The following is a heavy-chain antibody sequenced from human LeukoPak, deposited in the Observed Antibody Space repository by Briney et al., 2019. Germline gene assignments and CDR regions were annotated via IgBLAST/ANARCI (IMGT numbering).Heavy chain of an antibody. J-gene: IGHJ5*02. D-gene: IGHD5-24*01. CDR2: IYYSGST. CDR3: ARGGRETRWLQVPDNWFDP. CDR1: GGSISSSSYY. V-gene: IGHV4-39*07. Sequence: PSETLSLTCTVSGGSISSSSYYWGWIRQPPGKGLEWIGSIYYSGSTYYNPSLKSRVTISVDTSKNKFSLKLSSVPAADTAVYYCARGGRETRWLQVPDNWFDPWGQETLVTVSS.